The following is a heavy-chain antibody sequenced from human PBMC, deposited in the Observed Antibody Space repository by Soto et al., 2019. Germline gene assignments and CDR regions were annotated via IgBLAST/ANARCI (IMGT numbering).Heavy chain of an antibody. CDR1: GYTFTSYY. Sequence: QVQLVQSGAEVKKPGASVKVSCKASGYTFTSYYMHWVRQAPGQGLEWMGIINPSCGSTSYAQKFQGRVTMTRDTSTSTVYMELSSLRSEDAAVYYCAPVAAAGTDWAFFDYWGQGTLVTVSS. CDR2: INPSCGST. V-gene: IGHV1-46*03. D-gene: IGHD6-13*01. CDR3: APVAAAGTDWAFFDY. J-gene: IGHJ4*02.